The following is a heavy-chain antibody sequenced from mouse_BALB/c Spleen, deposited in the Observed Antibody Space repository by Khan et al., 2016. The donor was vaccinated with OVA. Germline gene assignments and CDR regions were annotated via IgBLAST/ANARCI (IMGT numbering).Heavy chain of an antibody. Sequence: QVQLKESGPGLVAPSQSLSITCTVSGFSLTGYGVNWVRQPPGKGLEWLGMIWGDGSTDYNSALKSRLSITKDNSKSQASSKMNTLQTDDTARYYCARAYYANYREAMDYWGQGNSVTVSS. CDR1: GFSLTGYG. CDR3: ARAYYANYREAMDY. D-gene: IGHD2-10*01. V-gene: IGHV2-6-7*01. J-gene: IGHJ4*01. CDR2: IWGDGST.